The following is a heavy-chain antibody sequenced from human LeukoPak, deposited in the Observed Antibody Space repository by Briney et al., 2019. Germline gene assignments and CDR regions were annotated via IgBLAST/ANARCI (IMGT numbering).Heavy chain of an antibody. J-gene: IGHJ3*02. CDR3: AREVSQWLARGAFDI. CDR1: GGTFSSYA. D-gene: IGHD6-19*01. Sequence: SVKVSCKASGGTFSSYAISWVRQAPGQGLEWMGRIIPILGIANYAQKFQGRVTITADKSTSTAYMELSSLRSEDTAVYYCAREVSQWLARGAFDIWGQGTMVTVSS. V-gene: IGHV1-69*04. CDR2: IIPILGIA.